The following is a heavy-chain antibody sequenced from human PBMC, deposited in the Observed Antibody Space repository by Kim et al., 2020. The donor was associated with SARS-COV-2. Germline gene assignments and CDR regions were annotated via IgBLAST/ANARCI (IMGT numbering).Heavy chain of an antibody. CDR1: GFTFSAYA. Sequence: GSLRLSCATSGFTFSAYAMLWVRQAPGEGPEWVAVISSDGSYKFYADSVKGRFTISRDSSKNTLYLQMNSLRAEDTAVYYCARPGVLGPTYWFDPWGQGTLVTVSS. CDR3: ARPGVLGPTYWFDP. D-gene: IGHD1-26*01. J-gene: IGHJ5*02. V-gene: IGHV3-30*14. CDR2: ISSDGSYK.